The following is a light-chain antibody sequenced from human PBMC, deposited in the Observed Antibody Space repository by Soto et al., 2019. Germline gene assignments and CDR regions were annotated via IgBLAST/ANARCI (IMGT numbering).Light chain of an antibody. CDR1: QSLLHSNGYNY. CDR2: LGS. CDR3: MQGTHWPWT. J-gene: IGKJ1*01. V-gene: IGKV2-28*01. Sequence: DIVMTQSPLSLPVTPGEPASISCRSSQSLLHSNGYNYLDWYLQKPGQSPQLLIYLGSNRASGVPDRFSGSGSGTDFTLKISRVEAEDVGIYYCMQGTHWPWTFGQGTKAEIK.